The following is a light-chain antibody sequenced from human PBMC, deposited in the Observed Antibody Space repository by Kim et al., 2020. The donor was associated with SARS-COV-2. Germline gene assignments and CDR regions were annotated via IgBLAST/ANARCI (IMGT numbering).Light chain of an antibody. CDR1: SGHSSYA. J-gene: IGLJ2*01. Sequence: APVKLTCTRSSGHSSYAIAWHQQQPEKGPRYLMKLNSDGSHSKGDGIPDRFSGSSSGAERYLTISSLQSEDEADYYCQTWGTGIVVFGGGTQLTVL. V-gene: IGLV4-69*01. CDR3: QTWGTGIVV. CDR2: LNSDGSH.